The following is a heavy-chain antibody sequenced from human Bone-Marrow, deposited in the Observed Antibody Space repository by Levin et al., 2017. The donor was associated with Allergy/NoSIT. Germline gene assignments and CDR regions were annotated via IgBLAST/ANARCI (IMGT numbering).Heavy chain of an antibody. CDR2: IYHSGST. Sequence: GSLRLSCAVSGGSISSSNWWSWVRQPPGKGLEWIGEIYHSGSTNYNPSLKSRVTISVDKSKNQFSLKLSSVTAADTAVYYCARDHMAVRGVIMGDAFDIWGQGTMVTVSS. V-gene: IGHV4-4*02. CDR3: ARDHMAVRGVIMGDAFDI. D-gene: IGHD3-10*01. CDR1: GGSISSSNW. J-gene: IGHJ3*02.